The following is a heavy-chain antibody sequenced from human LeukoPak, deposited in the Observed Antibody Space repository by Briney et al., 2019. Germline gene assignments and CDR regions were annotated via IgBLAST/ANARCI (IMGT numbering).Heavy chain of an antibody. CDR3: AITPNGRHYYYYMDV. Sequence: SVKVSCKASGGTFSSYAISWVRQAPGQGLEWMGGTIPIFGTANYAQKFQGRVTITADESTSTAYMELSSLRSEDTAVYYCAITPNGRHYYYYMDVWGKGTTVTVSS. V-gene: IGHV1-69*13. D-gene: IGHD4-23*01. CDR1: GGTFSSYA. CDR2: TIPIFGTA. J-gene: IGHJ6*03.